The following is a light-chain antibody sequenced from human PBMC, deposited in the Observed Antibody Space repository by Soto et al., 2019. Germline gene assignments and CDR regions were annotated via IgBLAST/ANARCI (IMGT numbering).Light chain of an antibody. J-gene: IGKJ2*01. CDR1: QSINNW. CDR2: DAS. Sequence: DIQMTQSPSTLSASVGDRVTITCRASQSINNWVAWYQQKPGKAPKLLIYDASSLESGVPSRFSGSGSGTEFTLAISSLQPDDFATYYCQQYSTYSTFGQGTKLEVK. V-gene: IGKV1-5*01. CDR3: QQYSTYST.